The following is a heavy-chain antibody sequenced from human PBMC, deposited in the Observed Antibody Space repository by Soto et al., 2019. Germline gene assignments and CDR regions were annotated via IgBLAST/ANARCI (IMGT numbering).Heavy chain of an antibody. CDR1: GYTFTSYG. CDR2: ISAYNGNT. V-gene: IGHV1-18*01. Sequence: ASVKVSCKASGYTFTSYGISWVRQAPGQGLEWMGWISAYNGNTNYAQKLQGRVTMTTDTSTSTAYMELRSLRSDDTAVYYCARDIGGGAYYDRSGPTDFDYWGQGTLVTVSS. CDR3: ARDIGGGAYYDRSGPTDFDY. J-gene: IGHJ4*02. D-gene: IGHD3-22*01.